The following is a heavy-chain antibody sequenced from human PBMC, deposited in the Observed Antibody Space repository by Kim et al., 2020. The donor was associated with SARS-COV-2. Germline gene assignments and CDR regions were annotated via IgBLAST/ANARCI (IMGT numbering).Heavy chain of an antibody. Sequence: SETLSLTCTVSGGSISSSSYYWGWIRQPPGKGLEWIGSIYYSGSTYYNPSLKSRVTISVDTSKNQFSLKLSSVTAADTAVYYCARHWDIVVVPAATNWFDPWGQGTLVTVSS. V-gene: IGHV4-39*01. CDR3: ARHWDIVVVPAATNWFDP. CDR1: GGSISSSSYY. D-gene: IGHD2-2*01. J-gene: IGHJ5*02. CDR2: IYYSGST.